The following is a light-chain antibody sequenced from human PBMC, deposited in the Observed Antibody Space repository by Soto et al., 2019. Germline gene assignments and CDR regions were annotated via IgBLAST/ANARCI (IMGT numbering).Light chain of an antibody. V-gene: IGKV3-11*01. CDR3: QQRSNWPLT. J-gene: IGKJ5*01. CDR1: QSVSSY. CDR2: DAS. Sequence: EIVLTQSPATLSLSPGERATLSCRASQSVSSYLAWYQQKPGQAPRLLIYDASNRATGIPARFSGSGSGTGFTLTISSLEPEDFAVYYCQQRSNWPLTLGQGTRLEIK.